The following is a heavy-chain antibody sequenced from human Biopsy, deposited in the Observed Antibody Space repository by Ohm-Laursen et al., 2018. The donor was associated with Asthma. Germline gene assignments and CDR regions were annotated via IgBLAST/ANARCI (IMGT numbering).Heavy chain of an antibody. V-gene: IGHV3-30*18. CDR1: GFIFRSFG. Sequence: SLRLSCAASGFIFRSFGMHWVRQAPGKGLEWVAVISYDGNHKFYEDSVKGRFTISRDNSKNTLYLQMNSLRTEDTAVYYCAKRRGYSGHGNDYWGQGTLVIVSS. CDR2: ISYDGNHK. CDR3: AKRRGYSGHGNDY. D-gene: IGHD5-12*01. J-gene: IGHJ4*02.